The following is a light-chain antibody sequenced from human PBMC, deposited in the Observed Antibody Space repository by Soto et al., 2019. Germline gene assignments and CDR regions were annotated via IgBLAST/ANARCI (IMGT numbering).Light chain of an antibody. CDR2: EVS. J-gene: IGLJ2*01. CDR1: SSGIGSYNY. V-gene: IGLV2-8*01. CDR3: SSYAVINTVV. Sequence: QSALTQPPSASGSPGQSVTISCTGASSGIGSYNYVSWYQQRPGKAPKLIIYEVSKRPSGVPGRFSGSKSGNTASLTVSGLQAEDEADYYCSSYAVINTVVFGGGTKLTVL.